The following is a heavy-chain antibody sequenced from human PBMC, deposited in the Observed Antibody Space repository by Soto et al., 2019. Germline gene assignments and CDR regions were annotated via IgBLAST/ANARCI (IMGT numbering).Heavy chain of an antibody. CDR1: GYAFTSYG. D-gene: IGHD2-15*01. V-gene: IGHV1-18*01. CDR2: MSTYNENK. J-gene: IGHJ3*01. CDR3: AKDAREAAPSDV. Sequence: ASVKVSCKASGYAFTSYGINWVRRAPGQGLEWVGWMSTYNENKVYAQKLQGRVAMTMDAATSTAYLDLRHLRSDDTAVYYCAKDAREAAPSDVWGQGTMVTV.